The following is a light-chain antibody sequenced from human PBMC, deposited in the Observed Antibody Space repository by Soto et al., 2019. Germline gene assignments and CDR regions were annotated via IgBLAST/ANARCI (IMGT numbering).Light chain of an antibody. CDR1: SNDVGGYDL. V-gene: IGLV2-23*02. J-gene: IGLJ2*01. CDR2: EAT. CDR3: CSFAGGATFV. Sequence: QSVLTQPASVSGSPGQSITISCTGTSNDVGGYDLVSWYQHHPGKAPKLIIYEATKRPSGVSDRFSGSKSGNTASLKISALQAEDEADYSCCSFAGGATFVFGGGTKVTVL.